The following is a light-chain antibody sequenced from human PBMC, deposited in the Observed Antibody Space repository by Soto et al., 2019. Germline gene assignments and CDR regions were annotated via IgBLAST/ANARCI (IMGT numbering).Light chain of an antibody. V-gene: IGLV2-23*01. CDR1: SSDIGSYNL. CDR3: CAYAGSNTLYV. CDR2: EGT. J-gene: IGLJ1*01. Sequence: QSVLTRPASVAGSPGQSITISCTGTSSDIGSYNLVSWYQQHPGKAPKLMIYEGTKRPSGVSNRFSGSKSGNTASLTISGLQAEDEADYYCCAYAGSNTLYVFGTGTKVTVL.